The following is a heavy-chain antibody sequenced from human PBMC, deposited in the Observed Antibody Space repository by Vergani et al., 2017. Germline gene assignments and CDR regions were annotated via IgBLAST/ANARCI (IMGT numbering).Heavy chain of an antibody. V-gene: IGHV1-46*03. D-gene: IGHD5-24*01. Sequence: QVQLVQSGAEVKKPGASVKVSCKASGYTFTSYGISWVRQAPGQGLEWMGIINPSGGSTSYAQKFQGRVTMTRDTSTSTVYMELSSLRSEDTAVYYCARDQGGYNPGYYFDYWGQGTLVTVSS. CDR3: ARDQGGYNPGYYFDY. CDR2: INPSGGST. CDR1: GYTFTSYG. J-gene: IGHJ4*02.